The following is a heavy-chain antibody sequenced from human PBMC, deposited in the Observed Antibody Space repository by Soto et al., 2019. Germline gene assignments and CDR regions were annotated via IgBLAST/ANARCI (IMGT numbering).Heavy chain of an antibody. J-gene: IGHJ4*02. CDR1: GGSISSSNW. D-gene: IGHD5-18*01. Sequence: QVQLQESGPGLVKPSGTLSLTCAVSGGSISSSNWWSWVRQPPGKGLEWIGEIYHSGSTNYNPSLKSRVTISADKSKNQFSLKLSSVTAADTAVYYCARVGGRYSYGWSHFDYWGQGTLVTVSS. V-gene: IGHV4-4*02. CDR2: IYHSGST. CDR3: ARVGGRYSYGWSHFDY.